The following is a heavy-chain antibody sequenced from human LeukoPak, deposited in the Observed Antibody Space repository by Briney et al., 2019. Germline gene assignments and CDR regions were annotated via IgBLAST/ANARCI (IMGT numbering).Heavy chain of an antibody. CDR2: IYYSGTT. Sequence: SETLSLTCSVSGGSISPYYWSWIRQPPGKGLEWIGYIYYSGTTNYNPSPQSRVTISVATSKIQFYLELSSVTAADTALYYCARGRASAGGFDYWGQGTLVTVSS. CDR3: ARGRASAGGFDY. D-gene: IGHD2-15*01. V-gene: IGHV4-59*01. J-gene: IGHJ4*02. CDR1: GGSISPYY.